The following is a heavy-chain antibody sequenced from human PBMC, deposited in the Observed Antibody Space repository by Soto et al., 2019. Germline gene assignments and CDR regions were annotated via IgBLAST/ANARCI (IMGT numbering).Heavy chain of an antibody. D-gene: IGHD1-1*01. CDR2: MYHSGST. V-gene: IGHV4-30-2*01. CDR1: GGSISSGGYS. Sequence: SETLSLTCAVSGGSISSGGYSWRWLRQPPGKGLEWIGYMYHSGSTYYNPSLKSRVTISIDRSKNQFSLKLSSVSAADTDVYYCARVQDYWGQGILVTVSS. CDR3: ARVQDY. J-gene: IGHJ4*02.